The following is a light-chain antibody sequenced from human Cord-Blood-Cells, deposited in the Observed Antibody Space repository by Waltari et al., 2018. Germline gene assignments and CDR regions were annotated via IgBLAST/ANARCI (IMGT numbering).Light chain of an antibody. J-gene: IGKJ4*01. Sequence: DIQMTQSPSSLSVSVGDRVTITCQASQDISNYLNWYQQKPGKAPKRLIYDASNLETGVPSRFSGSGSGTDFTFTISSLQPEDIATYYCQQYDNLLTFGGGTKVEIK. CDR3: QQYDNLLT. CDR1: QDISNY. V-gene: IGKV1-33*01. CDR2: DAS.